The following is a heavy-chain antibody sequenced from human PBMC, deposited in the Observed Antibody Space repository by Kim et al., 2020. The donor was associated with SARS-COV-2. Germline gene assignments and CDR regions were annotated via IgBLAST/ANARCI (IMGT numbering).Heavy chain of an antibody. Sequence: SETLSLTCAVYGGSFSGYYWSWIRQPPGKGLEWIGEINHSGSTNDNPSLKSRVTISVDTSKNQFSLKLSSVTAADTAVYYCARGRYCSSRWGQGTLVTVSS. D-gene: IGHD2-2*01. CDR2: INHSGST. CDR1: GGSFSGYY. CDR3: ARGRYCSSR. V-gene: IGHV4-34*01. J-gene: IGHJ4*02.